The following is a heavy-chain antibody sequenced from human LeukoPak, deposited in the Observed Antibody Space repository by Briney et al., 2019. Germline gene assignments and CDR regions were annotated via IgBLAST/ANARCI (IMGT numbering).Heavy chain of an antibody. Sequence: SETLSLTCTVSGGSISSYYWSWIRQPPGKGLEWIGYIYYSGSTNYNPSLKSRVTISVDTSKNQFSLKLSSVTAADTAVYYCARYIPSCGGNCNDGFDIWGQGTMVSVSS. CDR1: GGSISSYY. CDR2: IYYSGST. V-gene: IGHV4-59*01. D-gene: IGHD2-21*01. CDR3: ARYIPSCGGNCNDGFDI. J-gene: IGHJ3*02.